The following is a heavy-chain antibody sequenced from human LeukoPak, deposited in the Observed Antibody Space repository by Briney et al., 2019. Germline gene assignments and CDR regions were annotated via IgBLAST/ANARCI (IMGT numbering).Heavy chain of an antibody. CDR2: MSGSSDYI. D-gene: IGHD4-17*01. Sequence: PGGSLRLSCAASGFSFGSYSMNWVRQAPGKGPEWVSSMSGSSDYIYYTDSVKGRFTISRDNAKKSLYPQMNGLRAADTAVYFCARQMTTVTKGRYYYNGMDVWGQGTTVTVSS. CDR3: ARQMTTVTKGRYYYNGMDV. J-gene: IGHJ6*02. V-gene: IGHV3-21*01. CDR1: GFSFGSYS.